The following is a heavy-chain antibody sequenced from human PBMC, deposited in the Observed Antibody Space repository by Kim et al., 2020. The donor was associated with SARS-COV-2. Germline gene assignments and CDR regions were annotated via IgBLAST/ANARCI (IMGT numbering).Heavy chain of an antibody. Sequence: GGSLRLSCAASGFTFSSYAMSWVRQASGKGLEWVSFIDTGGFTTYYVDSVKGRFTISRDNSKNTLYLQMNGLRAEDTAVYYCLKTSSGTYDDWGQGTLVTVSS. D-gene: IGHD1-26*01. J-gene: IGHJ4*02. CDR3: LKTSSGTYDD. V-gene: IGHV3-23*03. CDR2: IDTGGFTT. CDR1: GFTFSSYA.